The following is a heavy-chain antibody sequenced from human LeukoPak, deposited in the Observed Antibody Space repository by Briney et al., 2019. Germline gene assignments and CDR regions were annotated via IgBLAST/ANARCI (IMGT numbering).Heavy chain of an antibody. CDR3: ARTRRRSITIFGVVMAAFDI. V-gene: IGHV4-34*01. Sequence: SETLSLTCAVYGGSFSGYYWSCIRQPPGKGLEWIGEINHSGSTNYNPSLKSRVTISVDTSKNQFSLKLSSVTAADTAVYYCARTRRRSITIFGVVMAAFDIWGQGTMVTVSS. D-gene: IGHD3-3*01. CDR1: GGSFSGYY. CDR2: INHSGST. J-gene: IGHJ3*02.